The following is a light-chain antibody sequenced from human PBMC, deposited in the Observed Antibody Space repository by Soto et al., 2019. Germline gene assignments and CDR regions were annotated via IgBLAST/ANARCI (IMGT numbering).Light chain of an antibody. CDR1: NSNIGNNE. CDR2: YND. CDR3: ASWDDSLNVYV. J-gene: IGLJ1*01. Sequence: QSVLTQPPSVSEAPRQRGTISCSGSNSNIGNNEVSWYQQLPGKAPKLLIFYNDLLPSGVSDRFSGSKSGTSASLAISGLQSEDEADYYCASWDDSLNVYVFGTGTKVTVL. V-gene: IGLV1-36*01.